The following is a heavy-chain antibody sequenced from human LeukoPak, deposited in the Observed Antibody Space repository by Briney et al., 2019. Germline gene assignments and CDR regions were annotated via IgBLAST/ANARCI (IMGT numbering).Heavy chain of an antibody. CDR1: GFTFSSYA. Sequence: PGGSLRLSCAASGFTFSSYAMSWVRQAPGKGLEWVSAISGSGGSTYYADSVKGRFTISRDNSKNTLYLQMNSLRAEDTAVYYCAKTQRFGELLYGNFDYWGQGTLVTVSS. D-gene: IGHD3-10*01. CDR2: ISGSGGST. CDR3: AKTQRFGELLYGNFDY. V-gene: IGHV3-23*01. J-gene: IGHJ4*02.